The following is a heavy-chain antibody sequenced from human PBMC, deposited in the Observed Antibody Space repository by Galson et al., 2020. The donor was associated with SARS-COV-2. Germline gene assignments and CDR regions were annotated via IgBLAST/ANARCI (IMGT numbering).Heavy chain of an antibody. D-gene: IGHD2-15*01. J-gene: IGHJ2*01. V-gene: IGHV3-30*03. CDR3: ASGYCSGGSCYSQDWYFDL. CDR1: GFTFSSSG. CDR2: LSYDGSNK. Sequence: GGSLRLSCAASGFTFSSSGMHWVRQAPGKGLEWVAALSYDGSNKYYADSVKGRFTISRDNSKNTLYLQMNSLRAEYTAVYYCASGYCSGGSCYSQDWYFDLWGRGTLVTVSS.